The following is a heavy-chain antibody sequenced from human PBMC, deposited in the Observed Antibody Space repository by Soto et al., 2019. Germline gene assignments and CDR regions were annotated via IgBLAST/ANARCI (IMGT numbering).Heavy chain of an antibody. CDR1: GYTFTSYG. CDR3: ARDLAGPYGSGSHYGMDV. D-gene: IGHD3-10*01. CDR2: ISAYNGNT. J-gene: IGHJ6*02. V-gene: IGHV1-18*01. Sequence: QVQLVQSGAEVKKPGASVKVSCKASGYTFTSYGISWVRQAPGQGLEWMGWISAYNGNTNYAQKLQGRVTMTTDTSTSTAYMELRGLRSDDTAVYYCARDLAGPYGSGSHYGMDVWGQGTTVTVSS.